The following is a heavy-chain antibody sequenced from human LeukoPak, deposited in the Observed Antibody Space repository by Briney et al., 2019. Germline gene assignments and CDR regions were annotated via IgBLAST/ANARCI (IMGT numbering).Heavy chain of an antibody. D-gene: IGHD1-1*01. CDR3: AKNPRLEGWVYFDS. V-gene: IGHV3-23*01. CDR1: GFTFSSYS. J-gene: IGHJ4*02. Sequence: PGGSLRLSCAASGFTFSSYSMSWVRQAPGKGLEWVSSISGSGGRMDYADSVKGRFTISSDNSKNTLSLLMNSLTAEDTAVYYCAKNPRLEGWVYFDSWGQGILVTVSS. CDR2: ISGSGGRM.